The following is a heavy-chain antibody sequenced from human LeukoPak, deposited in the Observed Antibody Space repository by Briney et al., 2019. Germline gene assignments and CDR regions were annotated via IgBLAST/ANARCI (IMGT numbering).Heavy chain of an antibody. CDR1: GFTFSSYG. CDR2: IWYDGSNK. J-gene: IGHJ6*02. CDR3: ARDLGSMLGGGMDV. V-gene: IGHV3-33*01. D-gene: IGHD3-16*01. Sequence: GRSLRLSCAASGFTFSSYGMHWVRQAPGKGLEWVAVIWYDGSNKYYADSVKGRFTISRANSKNTLYLQMNSLRSDDTAIYYCARDLGSMLGGGMDVWGQGTTVTVSS.